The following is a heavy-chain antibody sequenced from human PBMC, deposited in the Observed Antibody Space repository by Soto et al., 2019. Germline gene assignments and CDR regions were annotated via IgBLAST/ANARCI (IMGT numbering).Heavy chain of an antibody. CDR2: ISKSDYT. CDR1: GFAFNNYG. V-gene: IGHV3-21*01. D-gene: IGHD2-2*01. J-gene: IGHJ4*02. CDR3: AREDSIIIPAVSDF. Sequence: GGSLRLSCTVSGFAFNNYGINWVRQAPGKGLEWVSSISKSDYTYYSDSVTGRFAISRDNAKNSVSLQMNTLRVEDTAVYYCAREDSIIIPAVSDFWGQGTLVTVSS.